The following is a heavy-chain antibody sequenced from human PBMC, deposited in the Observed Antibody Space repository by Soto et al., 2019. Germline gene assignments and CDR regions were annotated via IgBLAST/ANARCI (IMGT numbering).Heavy chain of an antibody. J-gene: IGHJ5*02. CDR1: GGSISSSSYY. CDR2: IYYSGST. V-gene: IGHV4-39*01. D-gene: IGHD2-15*01. CDR3: ARHFIVVVVAGENRFDP. Sequence: PSETLSLTCTVSGGSISSSSYYWGWIRQPPGKGLEWIGSIYYSGSTYYNPSLKSRVTISVDTSKNQFSLKLSSVTAADTAVYYCARHFIVVVVAGENRFDPWGQGTLVTVSS.